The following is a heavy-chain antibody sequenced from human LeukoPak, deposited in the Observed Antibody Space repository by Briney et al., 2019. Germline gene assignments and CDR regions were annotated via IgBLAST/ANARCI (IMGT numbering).Heavy chain of an antibody. CDR1: GYTFTSYG. CDR2: ISAYNGNT. J-gene: IGHJ4*02. Sequence: ASVKVSCKASGYTFTSYGISWVRQAPGQGLEWMGWISAYNGNTNYAQKLQGRVTMTTDTSTSTAYMGLRSLRSDDTAVYYCARERITMVRGVIITAEGLDYWGQGTLVTVSS. V-gene: IGHV1-18*01. CDR3: ARERITMVRGVIITAEGLDY. D-gene: IGHD3-10*01.